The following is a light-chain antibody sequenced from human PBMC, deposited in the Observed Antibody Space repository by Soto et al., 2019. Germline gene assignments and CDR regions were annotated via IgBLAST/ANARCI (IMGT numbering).Light chain of an antibody. J-gene: IGKJ5*01. Sequence: EIVLTQSPATLSLSPGKRATLSCRAGQSVSSYLAWYQQKPGQAPRLLIYDASNRATGIPARFSGSGSGTDFTLTISSLEPEDFAVYYCQQRSNWPPITFGQGTRLEIK. CDR1: QSVSSY. V-gene: IGKV3-11*01. CDR2: DAS. CDR3: QQRSNWPPIT.